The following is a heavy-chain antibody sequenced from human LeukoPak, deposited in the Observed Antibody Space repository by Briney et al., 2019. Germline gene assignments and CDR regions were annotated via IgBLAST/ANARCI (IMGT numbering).Heavy chain of an antibody. CDR2: FSYDGSNK. D-gene: IGHD3-3*01. Sequence: PGRSLRLSCAASGFTFSRCGMHWVRQAPGKGLEWLAVFSYDGSNKYYTDSVKGRFTISRDNSKNMLYLQMNSLRAEDTAVYYCVKEQDSGYYRTSDYWGQGTLVTVSS. J-gene: IGHJ4*02. CDR3: VKEQDSGYYRTSDY. V-gene: IGHV3-30*18. CDR1: GFTFSRCG.